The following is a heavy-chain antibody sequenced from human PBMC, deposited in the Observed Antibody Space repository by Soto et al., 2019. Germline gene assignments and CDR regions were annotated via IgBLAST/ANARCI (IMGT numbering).Heavy chain of an antibody. D-gene: IGHD3-10*01. J-gene: IGHJ6*02. V-gene: IGHV3-30*18. CDR2: ISYDGSNK. CDR3: EKEGNYYGSGIRSIGYYYYGMDV. Sequence: QVQLVESGGGVVQPGRSLRLSCAASGFTFSSYGMHWVRQAPGKGLEWVAVISYDGSNKYYADSVKGRFTISRDNSKNTLYMQMNSMRAEDTAVYYCEKEGNYYGSGIRSIGYYYYGMDVWGQGPTVTVSS. CDR1: GFTFSSYG.